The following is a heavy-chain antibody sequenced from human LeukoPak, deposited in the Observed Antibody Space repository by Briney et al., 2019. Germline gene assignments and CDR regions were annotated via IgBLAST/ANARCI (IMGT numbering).Heavy chain of an antibody. CDR3: ASAYDFDH. J-gene: IGHJ4*02. CDR2: IKQDGSEK. D-gene: IGHD4-17*01. CDR1: GFTFSIYW. V-gene: IGHV3-7*05. Sequence: GGSLRLSCEASGFTFSIYWMSWVRQAPGKGLEWVAYIKQDGSEKYYVDSVKGRFTISRDNAKNSLYLQMNSLRAEDTAVYYCASAYDFDHWGQGTLVTVSS.